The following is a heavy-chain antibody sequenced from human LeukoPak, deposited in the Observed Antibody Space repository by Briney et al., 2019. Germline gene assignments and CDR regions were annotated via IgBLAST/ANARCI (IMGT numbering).Heavy chain of an antibody. CDR2: MNPNSGNT. CDR1: GYTFTSYD. CDR3: ARSEGDGYPVAFDI. Sequence: GASVKVSCKASGYTFTSYDINWVRQATGQGLEWMGWMNPNSGNTGYAQKFQGRVTMTRNTSISTAYMELSSLRSEDTAVYYCARSEGDGYPVAFDIWGQGTTVTVSS. V-gene: IGHV1-8*01. J-gene: IGHJ3*02. D-gene: IGHD5-24*01.